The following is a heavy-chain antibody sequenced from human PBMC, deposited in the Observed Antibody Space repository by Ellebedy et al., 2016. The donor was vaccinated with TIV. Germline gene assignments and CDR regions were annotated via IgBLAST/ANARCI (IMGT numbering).Heavy chain of an antibody. CDR2: ISSSSSYI. CDR3: ARAGITTRNNWFNP. Sequence: GESLKISXAASGFTFSSYSMNWVRQAPGKGLEWVSSISSSSSYIYYADSVKGRFTISRDNAKNSLYLQMNSLRAEDTAVYYCARAGITTRNNWFNPWGQGTLVTVSS. D-gene: IGHD4-11*01. CDR1: GFTFSSYS. J-gene: IGHJ5*02. V-gene: IGHV3-21*01.